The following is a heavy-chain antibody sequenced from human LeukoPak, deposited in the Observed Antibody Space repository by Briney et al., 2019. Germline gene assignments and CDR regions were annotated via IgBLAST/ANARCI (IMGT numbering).Heavy chain of an antibody. CDR3: ARLRGGIYSSRDAFDT. Sequence: ASVKVSCKASGYTFTTNGVSWVRQAPGQGLEWLAWISPYDGDTNYTPDLQGRVTLSTDTPTSTAYMELTSLRSDDTAVYYCARLRGGIYSSRDAFDTWGQGTMVTVSS. CDR2: ISPYDGDT. CDR1: GYTFTTNG. D-gene: IGHD2-2*01. J-gene: IGHJ3*02. V-gene: IGHV1-18*04.